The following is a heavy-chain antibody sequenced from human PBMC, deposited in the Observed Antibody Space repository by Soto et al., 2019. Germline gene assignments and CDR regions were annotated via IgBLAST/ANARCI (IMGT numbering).Heavy chain of an antibody. V-gene: IGHV4-31*03. D-gene: IGHD2-2*01. CDR2: IYHTGTT. CDR3: ARDGSSTANWLDP. J-gene: IGHJ5*02. CDR1: GDPLSLGGYY. Sequence: PSETLSLTCTVSGDPLSLGGYYWTWIRQHPGKGLEWIGYIYHTGTTYYNPSLKSRVSVSLDLVKNEFSLNLDSVTAADTAVYYCARDGSSTANWLDPWGQGTRVSVSS.